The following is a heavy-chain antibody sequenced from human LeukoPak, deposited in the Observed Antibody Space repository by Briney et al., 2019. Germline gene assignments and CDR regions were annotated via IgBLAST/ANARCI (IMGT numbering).Heavy chain of an antibody. CDR3: ARGIVGATDY. J-gene: IGHJ4*02. D-gene: IGHD1-26*01. Sequence: PGRSLRLSCAASGFSFSSYGMHWVRQAPGKGLEWVAVIWYDGSNKYYADSVKGRFTISGDNSKNTLYLQMNSLRAEDTAVYYCARGIVGATDYWGQGTLVTVSS. CDR1: GFSFSSYG. V-gene: IGHV3-33*01. CDR2: IWYDGSNK.